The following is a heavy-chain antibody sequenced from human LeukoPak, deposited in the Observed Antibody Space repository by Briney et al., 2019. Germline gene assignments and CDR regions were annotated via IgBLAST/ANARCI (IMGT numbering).Heavy chain of an antibody. CDR1: GFSFSSYS. Sequence: GGSLRLSCAASGFSFSSYSMNWVRQAPGKGLEWVSSISSSSIYIFYSNSVKGRFTISRDNAKNSLYLQVNSLRADDTAVYYCARGPTRGKYYYMDVWGKGTTVTVSS. J-gene: IGHJ6*03. D-gene: IGHD1-1*01. CDR2: ISSSSIYI. CDR3: ARGPTRGKYYYMDV. V-gene: IGHV3-21*01.